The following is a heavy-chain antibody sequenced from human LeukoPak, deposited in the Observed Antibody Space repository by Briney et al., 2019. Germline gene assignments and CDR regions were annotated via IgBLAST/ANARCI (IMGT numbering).Heavy chain of an antibody. CDR3: ARTPTYDFWSGYTLDV. D-gene: IGHD3-3*01. CDR1: GFSFSSYS. CDR2: NTSGSSTI. Sequence: GGSLRLSCAASGFSFSSYSMNWGRQAPGKGLEWVSYNTSGSSTIYYADSVKGRFTISRDNAKNSLYLQMNSLRAEDAAVYYCARTPTYDFWSGYTLDVWGRGTTVTVSS. V-gene: IGHV3-48*04. J-gene: IGHJ6*02.